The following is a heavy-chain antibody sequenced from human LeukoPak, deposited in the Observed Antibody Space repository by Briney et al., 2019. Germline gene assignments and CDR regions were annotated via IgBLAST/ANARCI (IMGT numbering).Heavy chain of an antibody. CDR3: ASRSSIWSGYQDTLYYFDS. CDR1: GGSISSYY. Sequence: PSETLSLTCIVSGGSISSYYWSWIRQAPGKGLEWIGYIHYSGSTNCNPSLKSRVTISVDTSKNQFSLKLSSVTAADTAVYYCASRSSIWSGYQDTLYYFDSWGQGTLVTVSS. V-gene: IGHV4-59*01. J-gene: IGHJ4*02. D-gene: IGHD3-3*01. CDR2: IHYSGST.